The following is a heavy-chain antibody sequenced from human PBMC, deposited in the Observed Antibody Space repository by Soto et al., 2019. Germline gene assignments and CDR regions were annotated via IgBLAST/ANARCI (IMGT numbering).Heavy chain of an antibody. CDR3: LPSVAAAGTNFDY. J-gene: IGHJ4*02. V-gene: IGHV3-30*03. Sequence: GGSLRLSCAASGFTFSSYAMSWVRQAPGKGLEWVAVISYDGSNKYYADSVKGRFTISRDNSKNTLYLQMNSLRAEDTAVYYCLPSVAAAGTNFDYWGQRTLVTVSS. D-gene: IGHD6-13*01. CDR2: ISYDGSNK. CDR1: GFTFSSYA.